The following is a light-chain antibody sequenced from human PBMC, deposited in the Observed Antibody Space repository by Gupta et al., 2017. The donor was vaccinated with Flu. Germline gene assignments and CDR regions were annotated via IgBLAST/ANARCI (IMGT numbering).Light chain of an antibody. CDR1: ISDVGSYNL. CDR3: SSFAHTSTGV. V-gene: IGLV2-23*01. CDR2: EGT. Sequence: QSALTQPASVSGSPGQSITISCAGTISDVGSYNLVSWYQQHPGKAPKLIIYEGTKRPSGVSNRFSGSKSGNTASLTISGLQTEDEADYYCSSFAHTSTGVFGGGTKVTVL. J-gene: IGLJ3*02.